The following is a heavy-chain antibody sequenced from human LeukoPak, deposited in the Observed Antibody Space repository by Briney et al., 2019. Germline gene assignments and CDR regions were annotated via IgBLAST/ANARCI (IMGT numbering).Heavy chain of an antibody. CDR3: ARGDVDTAMVQYYYGMDV. CDR2: INSDGRST. CDR1: GFTFSSYW. D-gene: IGHD5-18*01. Sequence: PGGSLRLSCAASGFTFSSYWMHWVRQAPGKGLVWVSHINSDGRSTSYADSVKGRFTISRDNAKNTLYLQMNSLRAEDTAVYSCARGDVDTAMVQYYYGMDVWGQGTTVTVSS. V-gene: IGHV3-74*01. J-gene: IGHJ6*02.